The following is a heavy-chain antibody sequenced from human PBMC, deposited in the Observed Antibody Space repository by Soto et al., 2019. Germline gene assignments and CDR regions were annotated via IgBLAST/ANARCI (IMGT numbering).Heavy chain of an antibody. CDR1: GYTFSDYY. CDR2: INPNSGGT. V-gene: IGHV1-2*02. D-gene: IGHD6-19*01. Sequence: ASVKVSCKASGYTFSDYYIHWVRQAPGQGLEWMGWINPNSGGTNYAQHFQGRVTMTREKSISTAYMELSRLRSDDTAVYYCARDLGGSSSDACDIWGQGTMVTVSS. CDR3: ARDLGGSSSDACDI. J-gene: IGHJ3*02.